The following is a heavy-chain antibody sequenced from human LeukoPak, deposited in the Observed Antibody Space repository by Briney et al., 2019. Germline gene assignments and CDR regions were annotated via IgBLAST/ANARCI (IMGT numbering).Heavy chain of an antibody. CDR2: IRYDGSNK. J-gene: IGHJ4*02. Sequence: GGSLRLSCAASGFTFSSYGMHWVRQAPGKGLEWVAFIRYDGSNKYYADSVKGRFTISRDNSKNTLYVQMNSLRAEDTAVYYCAKDPTDFDSSGQTYFDYWGQGSLVTVSS. D-gene: IGHD3-22*01. V-gene: IGHV3-30*02. CDR1: GFTFSSYG. CDR3: AKDPTDFDSSGQTYFDY.